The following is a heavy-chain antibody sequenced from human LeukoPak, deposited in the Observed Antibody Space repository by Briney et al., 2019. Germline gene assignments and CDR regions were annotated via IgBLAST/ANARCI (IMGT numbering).Heavy chain of an antibody. J-gene: IGHJ4*02. Sequence: GASVKVSCKASGYTFTGYYMHWVRQAPGEGLEWMGWTNPNSGGSNYAQKFQGRVTMTRDTSISTAYMELTSLRSDDTAVYYCVKGGYYGSGTIIVLWGQGTLVTVSS. CDR3: VKGGYYGSGTIIVL. V-gene: IGHV1-2*02. D-gene: IGHD3-10*01. CDR2: TNPNSGGS. CDR1: GYTFTGYY.